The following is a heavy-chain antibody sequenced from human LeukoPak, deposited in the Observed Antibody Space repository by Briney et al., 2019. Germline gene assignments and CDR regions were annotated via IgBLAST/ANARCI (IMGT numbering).Heavy chain of an antibody. J-gene: IGHJ3*02. CDR1: GGSISSYY. Sequence: SETLSLTCTVSGGSISSYYWSWIRQPAGKGLEWIGRIYTSGSTNYNPSLKSRVTMSVDTSKNQFSLKLSSVTAADTAVYYCARDESLTMVRGVTTPGAFDSWGQGTMVTVSS. V-gene: IGHV4-4*07. D-gene: IGHD3-10*01. CDR2: IYTSGST. CDR3: ARDESLTMVRGVTTPGAFDS.